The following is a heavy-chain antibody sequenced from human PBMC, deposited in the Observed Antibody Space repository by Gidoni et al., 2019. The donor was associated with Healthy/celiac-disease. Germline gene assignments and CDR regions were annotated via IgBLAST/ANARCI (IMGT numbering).Heavy chain of an antibody. CDR2: ISYDGSNK. CDR1: GFTFSSYG. J-gene: IGHJ3*02. Sequence: QVQLVESGGGVVQPGRSLRLSCAASGFTFSSYGMHWVRQAPGKGLEWVAVISYDGSNKYYADSVKGRFTISRDNSKNTLYLQMNSLRAEDTAVYYCVRELAPFNLRDGAFDIWGQGTMVTVSS. D-gene: IGHD1-26*01. CDR3: VRELAPFNLRDGAFDI. V-gene: IGHV3-30*03.